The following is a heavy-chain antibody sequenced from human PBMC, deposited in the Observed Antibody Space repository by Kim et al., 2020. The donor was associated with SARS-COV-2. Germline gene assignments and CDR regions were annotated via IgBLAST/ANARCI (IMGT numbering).Heavy chain of an antibody. D-gene: IGHD2-2*01. V-gene: IGHV1-2*02. J-gene: IGHJ5*02. Sequence: ASVKVSCKTSDSTSSDYYIHWVRQAPGQGLQWMSWISPVTGGTGYAPTFRGRVTMTRDTSITKVYMELSSLTSDDTAIYFCARLPSRHHQAGPWGQGNLV. CDR2: ISPVTGGT. CDR1: DSTSSDYY. CDR3: ARLPSRHHQAGP.